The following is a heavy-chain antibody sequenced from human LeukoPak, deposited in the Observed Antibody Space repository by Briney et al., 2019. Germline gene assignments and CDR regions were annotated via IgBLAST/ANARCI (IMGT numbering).Heavy chain of an antibody. Sequence: PSETLSLTCTVSGGSISTSSYYWGWIRQPPGKGLEWIGSVYYSGSTYYNPSLKSRVTIFEDTSKTQFSLKLTSVTAADTAVYYCAGPSADSSGWLTGIDYWGQGALVTVSS. CDR3: AGPSADSSGWLTGIDY. V-gene: IGHV4-39*01. CDR2: VYYSGST. CDR1: GGSISTSSYY. J-gene: IGHJ4*02. D-gene: IGHD6-19*01.